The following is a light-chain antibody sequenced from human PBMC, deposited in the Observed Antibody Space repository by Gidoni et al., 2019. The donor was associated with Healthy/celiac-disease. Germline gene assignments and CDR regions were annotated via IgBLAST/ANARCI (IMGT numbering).Light chain of an antibody. V-gene: IGKV1-27*01. Sequence: DVQMTDSPSSLSASVVDRVTIACRASQGISNYLAWYQQKPGKVPKLLIYAASTLQSGVPSRFSGSGSGTDFTLTISSLQPEDVATYYCQKYNSAPRTFGQGTRLEIK. CDR2: AAS. CDR3: QKYNSAPRT. J-gene: IGKJ5*01. CDR1: QGISNY.